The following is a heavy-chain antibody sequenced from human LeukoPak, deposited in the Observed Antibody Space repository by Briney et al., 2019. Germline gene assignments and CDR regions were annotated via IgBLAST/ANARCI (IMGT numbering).Heavy chain of an antibody. V-gene: IGHV3-74*01. Sequence: GGSLSLSCAASGFTFSSYWMHWVRQAPGKGLVWVSRINSDGSSTSYADSVKGRFTISRDNAKNTLYLQMNSLRAEDTAVYYCARGAGSYSPHFDYWGQGTLVTVSS. D-gene: IGHD3-10*01. J-gene: IGHJ4*02. CDR3: ARGAGSYSPHFDY. CDR1: GFTFSSYW. CDR2: INSDGSST.